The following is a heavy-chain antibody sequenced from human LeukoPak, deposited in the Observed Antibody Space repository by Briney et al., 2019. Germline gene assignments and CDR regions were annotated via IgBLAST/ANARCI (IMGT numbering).Heavy chain of an antibody. V-gene: IGHV3-53*01. CDR3: ARGYSSGWPDF. CDR1: GFTVSTSY. Sequence: GGSLSLSCAASGFTVSTSYMNWVRQAPGKGLEWVSVIYGGGSTYYADSVRGRFTISTDNSKNTLYRQMNSLRAEDTALYFCARGYSSGWPDFWGQGTLVTVSS. J-gene: IGHJ4*02. D-gene: IGHD6-25*01. CDR2: IYGGGST.